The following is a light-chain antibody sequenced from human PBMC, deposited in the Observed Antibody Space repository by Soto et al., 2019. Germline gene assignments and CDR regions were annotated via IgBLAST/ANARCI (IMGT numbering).Light chain of an antibody. Sequence: EIVLTPSPATLSLSPVERATLSCRASQSVSESLAWYQQKPGQAPRLLIYDVSYRATGIPVRFSGSGSGTDFTLTISSLEPEDFAVYYCQQRSDWLPITFGQGTRLEIK. CDR3: QQRSDWLPIT. V-gene: IGKV3-11*01. CDR2: DVS. CDR1: QSVSES. J-gene: IGKJ5*01.